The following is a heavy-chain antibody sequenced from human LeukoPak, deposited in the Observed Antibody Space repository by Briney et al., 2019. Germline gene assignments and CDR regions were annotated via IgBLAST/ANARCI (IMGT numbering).Heavy chain of an antibody. D-gene: IGHD3-3*01. J-gene: IGHJ4*02. Sequence: GGSLRLSCAASGITFSSHAMTWVRQAPGKGLEWVSSISGSGGSTYYAGSVKGRFTISRDDSNNALYLQMHSLRAEDTALYYCASGPPFLKYFEYWGQGTLVTVSS. V-gene: IGHV3-23*01. CDR2: ISGSGGST. CDR1: GITFSSHA. CDR3: ASGPPFLKYFEY.